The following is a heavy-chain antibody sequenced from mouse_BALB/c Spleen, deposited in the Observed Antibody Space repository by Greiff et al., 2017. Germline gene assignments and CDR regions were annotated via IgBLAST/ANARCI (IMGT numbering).Heavy chain of an antibody. V-gene: IGHV1-7*01. CDR3: ARRLLRGNYAMDY. J-gene: IGHJ4*01. CDR2: INPSTGYT. CDR1: GYTFTSYW. Sequence: QVQLQQSGAELAKPGASVKMSCKASGYTFTSYWMHWVKQRPGQGLEWIGYINPSTGYTEYNQKFKDKATLTADKSSSTAYMQLSSLTSEDSAVYYCARRLLRGNYAMDYWGQGTSVTVSS. D-gene: IGHD1-1*01.